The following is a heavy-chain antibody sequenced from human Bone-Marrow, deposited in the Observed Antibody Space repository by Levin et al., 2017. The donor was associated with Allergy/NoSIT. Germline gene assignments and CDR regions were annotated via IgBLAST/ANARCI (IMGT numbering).Heavy chain of an antibody. V-gene: IGHV3-7*01. CDR3: ARERRSVSDTE. CDR1: GFDFSDYW. CDR2: INQDGRQT. J-gene: IGHJ4*02. D-gene: IGHD4-11*01. Sequence: PGGSLRLSCAASGFDFSDYWMSWVRQAPGKGLEWVANINQDGRQTNFLDSLKGRFTISRDNAKESLYLQMNSLRTEDTATYYCARERRSVSDTEWGQGTLVTVSS.